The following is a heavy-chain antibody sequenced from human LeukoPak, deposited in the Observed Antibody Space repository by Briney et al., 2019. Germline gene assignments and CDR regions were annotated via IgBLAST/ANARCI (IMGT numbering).Heavy chain of an antibody. V-gene: IGHV3-53*01. J-gene: IGHJ4*02. CDR2: IYSGGST. Sequence: GGSLRLSCAASGFTVSSNYMSWVRQAPGKGLEWVSVIYSGGSTYYADSVKGRFTISRDNSKNTLYLQMNSLRAEDTAVYYCAKGWAIVGATFDYWGQGTLVTVSS. D-gene: IGHD1-26*01. CDR1: GFTVSSNY. CDR3: AKGWAIVGATFDY.